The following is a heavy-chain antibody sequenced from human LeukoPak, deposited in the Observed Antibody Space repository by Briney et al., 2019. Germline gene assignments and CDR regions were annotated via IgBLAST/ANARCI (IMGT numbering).Heavy chain of an antibody. D-gene: IGHD2-21*02. CDR3: GRGSVTAIPTIGFDY. Sequence: SETLSLNCTVSGGSISSYSYYWDWIRQPPGKGLQWIGNIFYSGSTYYSPFLKSRVTISMDTSKNQFSLKLSSVTAADTAFYFCGRGSVTAIPTIGFDYWGQGALVTVSS. CDR2: IFYSGST. J-gene: IGHJ4*02. CDR1: GGSISSYSYY. V-gene: IGHV4-39*01.